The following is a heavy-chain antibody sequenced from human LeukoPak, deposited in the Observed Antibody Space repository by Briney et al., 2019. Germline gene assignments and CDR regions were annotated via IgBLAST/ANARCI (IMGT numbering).Heavy chain of an antibody. V-gene: IGHV3-23*01. CDR3: AKGGFGEFGLNWFDP. D-gene: IGHD3-10*01. CDR2: ISGSGGST. CDR1: GFTFSSYA. J-gene: IGHJ5*02. Sequence: GGSLRLSCAASGFTFSSYAMSWVRQAPGTGLEWVSAISGSGGSTYYADSVKGRFTISRDNSKNTLYLQMNSLRAEDTAVYYCAKGGFGEFGLNWFDPWGQGTLVTVSS.